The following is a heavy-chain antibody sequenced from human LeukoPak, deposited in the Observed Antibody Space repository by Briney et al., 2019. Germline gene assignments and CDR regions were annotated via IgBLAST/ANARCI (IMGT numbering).Heavy chain of an antibody. CDR1: GGSISSGGYS. D-gene: IGHD3-10*01. V-gene: IGHV4-30-2*01. Sequence: SETLSLTCAVSGGSISSGGYSWSWIRQPPGKGLEWIGYIYHSGSTYYNPSLKSRVTISVDRSKNQFSLKLSSVTAADTAVYYCARVQRVAGAEDYYGMDVWGQGTTVTVSS. J-gene: IGHJ6*02. CDR3: ARVQRVAGAEDYYGMDV. CDR2: IYHSGST.